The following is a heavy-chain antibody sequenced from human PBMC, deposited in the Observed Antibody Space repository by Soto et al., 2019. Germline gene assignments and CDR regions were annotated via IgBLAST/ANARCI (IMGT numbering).Heavy chain of an antibody. D-gene: IGHD4-17*01. CDR2: INHSGST. V-gene: IGHV4-34*01. Sequence: SETLSLTCAVYGGSFSGYYRSWIRQPPGKGLEWIGEINHSGSTNYNPSLKSRVTISVDTSKNQFSLKLSSVTAADTAVYYCARALRDMTTVTTFDYWGQGTLVTVSS. J-gene: IGHJ4*02. CDR3: ARALRDMTTVTTFDY. CDR1: GGSFSGYY.